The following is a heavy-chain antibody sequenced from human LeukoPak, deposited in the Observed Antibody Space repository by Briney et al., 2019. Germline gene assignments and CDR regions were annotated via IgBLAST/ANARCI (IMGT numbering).Heavy chain of an antibody. D-gene: IGHD5-24*01. J-gene: IGHJ6*03. Sequence: SETLSLTCTVSGGSISGSSYYWGWLRQPPGRGLEWFRNIYYSGSTYYKPSLKSRVTISVDTSKNQFSLKLSSVTAADTAVYYCARVVLQQTYYYYYMDVWGKGTTVTVSS. CDR2: IYYSGST. V-gene: IGHV4-39*07. CDR1: GGSISGSSYY. CDR3: ARVVLQQTYYYYYMDV.